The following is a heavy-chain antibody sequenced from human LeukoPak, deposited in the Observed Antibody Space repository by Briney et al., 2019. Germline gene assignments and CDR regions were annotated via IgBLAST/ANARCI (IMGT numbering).Heavy chain of an antibody. CDR3: ARGVKQLPDYFDY. CDR2: IYYSGST. Sequence: SETLSLTCAVSGGSISSGGYSWSWIRQPPGKGLEWIGYIYYSGSTYYNPSLKSRVTISVDTSKNQFSLKLSSVTAADTAVYYCARGVKQLPDYFDYWGQGTLVTVSS. J-gene: IGHJ4*02. V-gene: IGHV4-30-4*07. CDR1: GGSISSGGYS. D-gene: IGHD6-13*01.